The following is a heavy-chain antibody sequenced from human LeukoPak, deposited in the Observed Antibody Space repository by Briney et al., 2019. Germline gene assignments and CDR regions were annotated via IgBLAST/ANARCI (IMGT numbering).Heavy chain of an antibody. CDR2: IYYSGIT. CDR3: ARAADGSNWMGWYFDL. CDR1: GDSISRGGYY. D-gene: IGHD4-23*01. V-gene: IGHV4-31*03. Sequence: SETLSLTCTVSGDSISRGGYYWSWIRQHPGKGLEWIGYIYYSGITYYNASLKGRVTLSVDTSKNQFSLKLNSVTAADTAVYYCARAADGSNWMGWYFDLWGRGTLATVSS. J-gene: IGHJ2*01.